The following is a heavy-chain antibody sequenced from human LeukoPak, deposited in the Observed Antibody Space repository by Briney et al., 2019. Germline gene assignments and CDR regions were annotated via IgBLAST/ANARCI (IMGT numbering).Heavy chain of an antibody. CDR3: ARISMGGQAFDI. Sequence: ASVTVSCKASGYTFTSYGISWVRQAPGQGLEWMGWINAYNGNTNYAQKLQGRVTMTTDTSTSTAYMELRSLRSDDTAVYYCARISMGGQAFDIWGQGTMVTVSS. D-gene: IGHD3-10*01. V-gene: IGHV1-18*01. CDR1: GYTFTSYG. J-gene: IGHJ3*02. CDR2: INAYNGNT.